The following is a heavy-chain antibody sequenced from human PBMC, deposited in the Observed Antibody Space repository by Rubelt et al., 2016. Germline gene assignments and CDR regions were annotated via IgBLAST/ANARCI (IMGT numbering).Heavy chain of an antibody. V-gene: IGHV3-33*03. CDR3: ARVTGVYIDY. Sequence: QVQLVESGGGVVQPGRSLRLSCAASGFTFSSYGMHWVRQAPGKGLEWVAVIWYDGSNKYYADSVKGRFTISRDNAKNSLYLQMNRPRAEDTAVYYCARVTGVYIDYWGLGTLVTGAS. CDR1: GFTFSSYG. CDR2: IWYDGSNK. J-gene: IGHJ4*02. D-gene: IGHD7-27*01.